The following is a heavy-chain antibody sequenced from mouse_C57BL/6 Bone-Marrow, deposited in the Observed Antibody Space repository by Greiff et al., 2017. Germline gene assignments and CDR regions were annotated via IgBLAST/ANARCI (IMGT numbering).Heavy chain of an antibody. Sequence: QVQLQQPGAELVRPGSSVKLSCKASGYTFTSYWMDWVKQRPGQGLEWIGNIYPSDSETHYNQKFKDKATLTVDKSSSTAYMQLSSLTSEDSAVYYCARLPLLDYWGQGTTLTVSS. V-gene: IGHV1-61*01. CDR3: ARLPLLDY. CDR1: GYTFTSYW. J-gene: IGHJ2*01. CDR2: IYPSDSET.